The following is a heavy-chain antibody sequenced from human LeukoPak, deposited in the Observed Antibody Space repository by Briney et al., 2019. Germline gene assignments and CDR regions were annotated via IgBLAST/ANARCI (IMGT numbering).Heavy chain of an antibody. Sequence: SSASLSLTWPVAGGSVSSSYWSWIRQPPGRGRGWLGFIYYRGINNYNPSLKSRVTISVDTPKNQSSLKLSSVTAADTAVYYCARELMGGGSYRTGALDIWGQGTMVTVSS. D-gene: IGHD1-26*01. CDR1: GGSVSSSY. CDR2: IYYRGIN. V-gene: IGHV4-59*02. J-gene: IGHJ3*02. CDR3: ARELMGGGSYRTGALDI.